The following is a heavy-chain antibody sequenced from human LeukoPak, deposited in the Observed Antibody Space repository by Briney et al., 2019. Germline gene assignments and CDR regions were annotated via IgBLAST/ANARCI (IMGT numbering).Heavy chain of an antibody. D-gene: IGHD3-16*02. CDR1: GFTFSSYA. J-gene: IGHJ4*02. CDR3: VRDCVWGNYLPDY. V-gene: IGHV3-7*01. Sequence: GGSLRLSCAASGFTFSSYAMSWFRQIPGKGLEWLCNISTGGGEKYYLDSVRGRFTISRDNSKNSLFLQMNSLRGEDTAVYYCVRDCVWGNYLPDYWGQGTLVTVTS. CDR2: ISTGGGEK.